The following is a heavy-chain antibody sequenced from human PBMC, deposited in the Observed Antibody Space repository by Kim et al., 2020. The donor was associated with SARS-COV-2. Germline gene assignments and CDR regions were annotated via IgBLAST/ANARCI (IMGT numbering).Heavy chain of an antibody. Sequence: GESLKISCKGSGYSFTSYWIGWVRQMPGKGLEWMGIIYPGDSDTRYSPSFQGQVTISADKSISTAYLQWSSLKASDTAMYYCARHGSSWYRKLRGYYGMDVWGQGTTVTVSS. CDR1: GYSFTSYW. J-gene: IGHJ6*02. CDR3: ARHGSSWYRKLRGYYGMDV. CDR2: IYPGDSDT. D-gene: IGHD6-13*01. V-gene: IGHV5-51*01.